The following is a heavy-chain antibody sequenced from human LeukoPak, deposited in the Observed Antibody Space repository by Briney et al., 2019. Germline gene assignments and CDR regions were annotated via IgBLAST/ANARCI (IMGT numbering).Heavy chain of an antibody. CDR1: GFTFSSYS. Sequence: GGSLRLSCAASGFTFSSYSMNRVRQAPGKGLEWVSSISSSSSSYIYYADSVKGRFTISRDNAKNSLYLQMNSLRAEDTAVYYCAGGSQLTGFCDYWGQGTLVTVSS. J-gene: IGHJ4*02. CDR2: ISSSSSSYI. D-gene: IGHD7-27*01. V-gene: IGHV3-21*01. CDR3: AGGSQLTGFCDY.